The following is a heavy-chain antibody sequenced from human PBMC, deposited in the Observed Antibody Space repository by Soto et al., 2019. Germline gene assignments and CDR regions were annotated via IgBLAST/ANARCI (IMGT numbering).Heavy chain of an antibody. J-gene: IGHJ4*02. V-gene: IGHV3-53*01. D-gene: IGHD6-19*01. Sequence: GGSLRLSCAASGFTVSSNYMSWVRQAPGKGLEWVSVIFAGGSTHYADSVKGRFTISRDNSENTLYLQMNNLRAEDTAVYYCAREEAVDGTSRSLGYWGQGT. CDR1: GFTVSSNY. CDR2: IFAGGST. CDR3: AREEAVDGTSRSLGY.